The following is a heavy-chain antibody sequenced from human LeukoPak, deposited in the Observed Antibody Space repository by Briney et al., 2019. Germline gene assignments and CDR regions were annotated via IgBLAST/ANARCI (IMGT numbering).Heavy chain of an antibody. J-gene: IGHJ6*02. CDR2: INPNSGGT. CDR3: ARDVAAAADGHGYYYYGMDV. Sequence: ASVKVSCKASGYTFTGYYMHWVRQAPGQGLEWMGWINPNSGGTNYAQKFQGWVTMTRDTSISTAYMELSRLRSDDTAVYYCARDVAAAADGHGYYYYGMDVWGQGTTVTVSS. V-gene: IGHV1-2*04. D-gene: IGHD6-13*01. CDR1: GYTFTGYY.